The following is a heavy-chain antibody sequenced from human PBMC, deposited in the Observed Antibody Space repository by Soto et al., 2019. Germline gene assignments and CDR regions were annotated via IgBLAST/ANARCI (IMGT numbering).Heavy chain of an antibody. J-gene: IGHJ6*03. CDR1: GFTFSSYW. CDR2: IKQDGSEK. CDR3: ARDEGVCSGGSCNLGYYYYYMDV. Sequence: EVQLVESGGGLFQPGGSLRLSCAASGFTFSSYWMSWVRQAPGKGLEWVANIKQDGSEKYYVDSVKGRFTISRDNAKNSLYLQMNSLRAEDTAVYYCARDEGVCSGGSCNLGYYYYYMDVWGKGTTVTVSS. D-gene: IGHD2-15*01. V-gene: IGHV3-7*01.